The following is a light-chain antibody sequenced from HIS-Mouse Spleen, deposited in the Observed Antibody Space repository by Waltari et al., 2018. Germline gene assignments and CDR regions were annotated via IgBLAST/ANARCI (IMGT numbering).Light chain of an antibody. V-gene: IGKV1-8*01. CDR3: QQYYSYLPIT. Sequence: AIRMTQSPSSFSASTGDRVTITCRASQGISSYLAWYQQKPGKAPKLLTYAASTLQSGVPSRFSGSGSGTDFTLTISCLQSEDFATYYCQQYYSYLPITFGQGTRLEIK. CDR2: AAS. J-gene: IGKJ5*01. CDR1: QGISSY.